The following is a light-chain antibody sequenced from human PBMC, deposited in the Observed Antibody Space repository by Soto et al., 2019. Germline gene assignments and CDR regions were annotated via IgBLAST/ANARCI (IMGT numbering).Light chain of an antibody. CDR2: GAS. J-gene: IGKJ1*01. Sequence: EIVMTQSPVTLSVSPGERATLSCRASHNVATNLAWYQQKPGQAPRLLIYGASTRATGISDRFSGCGSGTDFPLTISSLHSDDFAVYYCQQYTARPPWTFGQGTKV. CDR1: HNVATN. V-gene: IGKV3-15*01. CDR3: QQYTARPPWT.